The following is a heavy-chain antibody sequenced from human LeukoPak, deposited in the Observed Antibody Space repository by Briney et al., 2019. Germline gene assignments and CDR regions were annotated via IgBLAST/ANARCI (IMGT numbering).Heavy chain of an antibody. CDR2: INPNSGGT. D-gene: IGHD6-19*01. Sequence: ASVKVSCKASGYTFTGYYMHWVRQAPGQGLEWMGWINPNSGGTNYAQKFQGRVTMTRDTSISTAYMELSRLRSDDTAVYYCARRLGTKAVAGFDPWGQGTLVTVSS. J-gene: IGHJ5*02. V-gene: IGHV1-2*02. CDR3: ARRLGTKAVAGFDP. CDR1: GYTFTGYY.